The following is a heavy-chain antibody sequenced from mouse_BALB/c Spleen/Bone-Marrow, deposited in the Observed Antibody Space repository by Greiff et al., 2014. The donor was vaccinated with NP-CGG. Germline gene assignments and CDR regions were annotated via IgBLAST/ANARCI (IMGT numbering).Heavy chain of an antibody. CDR3: ARIYYDSHWYFDV. CDR2: ISYSGST. J-gene: IGHJ1*01. Sequence: EVQLVESGPSLVKPSQTLSLTCSVTGDSITSGYWNWIRKFPGNKLEYMGYISYSGSTYYNPSLKSRISITRDTSKNQYYLQLNSVTTGDTATYYCARIYYDSHWYFDVWGAGTTVTVSS. CDR1: GDSITSGY. D-gene: IGHD2-4*01. V-gene: IGHV3-8*02.